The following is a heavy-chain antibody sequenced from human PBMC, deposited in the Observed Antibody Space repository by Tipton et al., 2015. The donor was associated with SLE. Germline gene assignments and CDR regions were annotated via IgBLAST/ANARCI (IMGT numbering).Heavy chain of an antibody. CDR1: GFTFDEYT. D-gene: IGHD2-15*01. V-gene: IGHV3-43*01. CDR3: SKAGFSSTNPYYYYMDV. J-gene: IGHJ6*03. Sequence: SLRLSCAASGFTFDEYTMHWVRQTPGKGLEWVSLITWDGGDTYYADSVKGRFTISRDNFGKSLYLQMNSLRTEDTARYYCSKAGFSSTNPYYYYMDVWGKGTTVTVSS. CDR2: ITWDGGDT.